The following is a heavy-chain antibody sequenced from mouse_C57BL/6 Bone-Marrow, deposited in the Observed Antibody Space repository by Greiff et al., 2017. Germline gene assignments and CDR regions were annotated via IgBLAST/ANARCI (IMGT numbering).Heavy chain of an antibody. D-gene: IGHD1-2*01. J-gene: IGHJ2*01. CDR1: GYTFTSYW. Sequence: QVQLQQPGAELVMPGASVKLSCKASGYTFTSYWMHWVKQRPGQGLEWIGEIDPSDSYTNYNQKFKGKSTLTVDKSSSTAYMQLSSLTSEDSAVYYCARSGFGGYFDYWGQGTTLTVSS. CDR3: ARSGFGGYFDY. V-gene: IGHV1-69*01. CDR2: IDPSDSYT.